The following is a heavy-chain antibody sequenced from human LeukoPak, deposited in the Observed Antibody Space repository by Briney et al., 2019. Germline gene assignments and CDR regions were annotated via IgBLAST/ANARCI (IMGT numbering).Heavy chain of an antibody. D-gene: IGHD2-15*01. CDR1: GFTFDDYA. V-gene: IGHV3-9*01. Sequence: GRSLRLSCAASGFTFDDYAMHWVRQAPGKGLEWVSGISWNSGSIGYAESVKGRFTISRDNAKNSLYLQMNSLIAADTALYYCAKEKGFAAPGYFDYWGQGTLVTVSS. CDR2: ISWNSGSI. CDR3: AKEKGFAAPGYFDY. J-gene: IGHJ4*02.